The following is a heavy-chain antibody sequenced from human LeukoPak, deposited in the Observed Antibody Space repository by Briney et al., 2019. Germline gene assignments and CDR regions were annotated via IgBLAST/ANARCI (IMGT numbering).Heavy chain of an antibody. J-gene: IGHJ4*02. CDR2: IDQDGRDK. V-gene: IGHV3-7*01. Sequence: QAGGSLRLSCAASGFTFSDYWMSWVRQAPGKGLEWVATIDQDGRDKFSVDSVKGRFTISRDNARNSMYLQMKSLRVEDTAVYYCATDRGWRTSGYYLYYFEYWGQGTLVTYSS. CDR3: ATDRGWRTSGYYLYYFEY. CDR1: GFTFSDYW. D-gene: IGHD3-3*01.